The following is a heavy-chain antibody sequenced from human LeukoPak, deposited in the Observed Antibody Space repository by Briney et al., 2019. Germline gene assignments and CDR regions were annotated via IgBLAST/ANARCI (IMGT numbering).Heavy chain of an antibody. J-gene: IGHJ6*02. CDR1: GYTFTGYY. CDR2: INPNSGGT. D-gene: IGHD4-17*01. V-gene: IGHV1-2*02. Sequence: GASVKVSCKASGYTFTGYYMHWVRQAPGQGLEWMGWINPNSGGTNYAQKFQGRVTMTRDTSISTAYMELSRLRSDDTAVYCCARDNYGDYPYYYYGMDVWGQGTTVTVSS. CDR3: ARDNYGDYPYYYYGMDV.